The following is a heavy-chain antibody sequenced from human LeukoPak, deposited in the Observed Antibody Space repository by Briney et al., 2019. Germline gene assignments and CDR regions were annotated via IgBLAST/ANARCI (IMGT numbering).Heavy chain of an antibody. D-gene: IGHD3-10*01. V-gene: IGHV3-11*01. CDR2: ISSSGSTI. CDR1: GFTFSDYY. CDR3: AREPVLLWFRESPDFDY. J-gene: IGHJ4*02. Sequence: GGSLRLSCAASGFTFSDYYMSWIRQAPGKGLEWVSYISSSGSTIYYADSVKGRFTISRDNAKNSLYLQMNSLRAEDTAVYYCAREPVLLWFRESPDFDYWGQGTLVTVSS.